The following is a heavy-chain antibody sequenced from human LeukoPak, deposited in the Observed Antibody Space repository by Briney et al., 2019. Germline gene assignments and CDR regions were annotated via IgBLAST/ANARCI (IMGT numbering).Heavy chain of an antibody. CDR2: TYFRSQWYS. Sequence: SQTLSLTCAISGDIVSSTSAAWKWIRQSPSRGLELLERTYFRSQWYSDYAVSVRGRISINADTSKIQFSLQLNSVTPEDTAIYLCARCTYTFYLDYWGQGTVVTVSS. CDR3: ARCTYTFYLDY. V-gene: IGHV6-1*01. J-gene: IGHJ4*02. CDR1: GDIVSSTSAA. D-gene: IGHD2/OR15-2a*01.